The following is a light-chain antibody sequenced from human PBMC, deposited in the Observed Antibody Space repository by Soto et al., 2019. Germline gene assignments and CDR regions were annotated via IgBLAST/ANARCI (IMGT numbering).Light chain of an antibody. CDR1: SSDVGGYNY. Sequence: QSALTQPASVSGSPGQSITISCTGTSSDVGGYNYVSWYQQHPGKAPKLMIYEVSNRPSGVSNRFSGSKSGNTASLTISGLQAEDEADYYCSSYTSSSNYVFGNGTKPTVL. CDR2: EVS. J-gene: IGLJ1*01. V-gene: IGLV2-14*01. CDR3: SSYTSSSNYV.